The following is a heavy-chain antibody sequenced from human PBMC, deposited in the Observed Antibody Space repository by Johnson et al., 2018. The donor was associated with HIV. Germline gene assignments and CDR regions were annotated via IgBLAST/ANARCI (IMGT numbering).Heavy chain of an antibody. J-gene: IGHJ3*02. V-gene: IGHV3-23*04. Sequence: VQLVESGGGLVQPGGSLRLSCAASAFTVSDNYLSWVRQAPGKGLEWVSTIRGRAGRTDYAASVKGRFTLSRDNSKNTLYLQMNSLRAEETAVYYSAKASDGTWQHAFDIWGQGTMVTVSS. CDR3: AKASDGTWQHAFDI. D-gene: IGHD2-21*02. CDR2: IRGRAGRT. CDR1: AFTVSDNY.